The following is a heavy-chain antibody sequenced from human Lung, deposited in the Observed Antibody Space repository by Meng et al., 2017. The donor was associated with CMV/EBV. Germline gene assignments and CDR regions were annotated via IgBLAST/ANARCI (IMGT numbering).Heavy chain of an antibody. D-gene: IGHD2-2*02. Sequence: ASVKVSCKAFGYTFTSYGISWVRQAPGQGLEWMGWISAYNGNTNYAQKLQGRVTMTTDTSTSTAYMELRSLRSDDTAVYYCARNPLYCSSTSCYIPGNYYYYYGMDVWGQGTTVTVSS. CDR1: GYTFTSYG. J-gene: IGHJ6*02. CDR3: ARNPLYCSSTSCYIPGNYYYYYGMDV. V-gene: IGHV1-18*01. CDR2: ISAYNGNT.